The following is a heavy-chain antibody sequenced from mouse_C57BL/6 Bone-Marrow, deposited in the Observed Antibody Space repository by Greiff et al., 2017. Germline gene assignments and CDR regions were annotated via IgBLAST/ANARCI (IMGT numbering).Heavy chain of an antibody. V-gene: IGHV1-69*01. D-gene: IGHD1-1*01. Sequence: VKLQQPGAELVMPGASVKLSCKASGYTFTSYWMHWVKQRPGQGLEWIGEIDPSDSYTNYNQKFKGKSTLTVDKSSSTAYMQLSSLTSEDSAVYYCARGGYYYGSSGFAYWGQGTLVTVSA. CDR3: ARGGYYYGSSGFAY. CDR1: GYTFTSYW. CDR2: IDPSDSYT. J-gene: IGHJ3*01.